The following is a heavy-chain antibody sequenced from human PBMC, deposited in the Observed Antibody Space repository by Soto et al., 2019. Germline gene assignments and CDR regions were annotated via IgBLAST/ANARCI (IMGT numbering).Heavy chain of an antibody. V-gene: IGHV4-39*01. CDR2: IYYSGST. CDR3: ATQEVGGSYVYTFDP. CDR1: GGSITSSSYY. J-gene: IGHJ5*02. D-gene: IGHD1-26*01. Sequence: QLHLRESGPGLVKPSETLSLTCTVSGGSITSSSYYWGWIRQPPGKGLEWIGSIYYSGSTYYNPSLKSRATISVDTSKNQFSLKLSSVTAADTAVYYCATQEVGGSYVYTFDPWGQGTLVTVSS.